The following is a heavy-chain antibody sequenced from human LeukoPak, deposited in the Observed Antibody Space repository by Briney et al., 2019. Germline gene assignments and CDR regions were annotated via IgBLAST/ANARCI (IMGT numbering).Heavy chain of an antibody. V-gene: IGHV3-30-3*01. D-gene: IGHD3-3*01. CDR3: ASRVVTSFDY. J-gene: IGHJ4*02. CDR1: GFTFSSYA. CDR2: ISYDGSNK. Sequence: GGSLRLSCAASGFTFSSYAMHWVRQAPGKGLEWVAVISYDGSNKYYADSVKGRFTISRDISENTLYLQMNALRAEDTAVYYCASRVVTSFDYWGQGNLVTVSP.